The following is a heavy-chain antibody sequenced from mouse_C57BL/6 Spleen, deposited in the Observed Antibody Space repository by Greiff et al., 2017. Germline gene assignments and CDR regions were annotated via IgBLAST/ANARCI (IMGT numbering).Heavy chain of an antibody. CDR1: GYTFTSYW. V-gene: IGHV1-61*01. J-gene: IGHJ2*01. D-gene: IGHD2-1*01. Sequence: QVQLQQPGAELVRPGSSVKLSCKASGYTFTSYWMDWVKQRPGQGLEWIGNIYPSDSETHYNQKFKDKATLTVDKSSSTAYMQLSSLTSEDSAVYYCARRYGNWDFDCWGQGTTLTVSS. CDR2: IYPSDSET. CDR3: ARRYGNWDFDC.